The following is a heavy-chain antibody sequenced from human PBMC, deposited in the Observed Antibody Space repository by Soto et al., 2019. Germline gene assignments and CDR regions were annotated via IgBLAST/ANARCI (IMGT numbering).Heavy chain of an antibody. CDR3: ATLNSFGSDY. CDR2: INSDGSSA. Sequence: PGGSLRLSCAASGFTFSNYWMHLVRQAPGKGLVWVSRINSDGSSASYADSVKGRFTISRDNAKNTLYLQMNSLRAEDTAVYYCATLNSFGSDYWGQGALVTVSS. D-gene: IGHD5-18*01. CDR1: GFTFSNYW. V-gene: IGHV3-74*01. J-gene: IGHJ4*02.